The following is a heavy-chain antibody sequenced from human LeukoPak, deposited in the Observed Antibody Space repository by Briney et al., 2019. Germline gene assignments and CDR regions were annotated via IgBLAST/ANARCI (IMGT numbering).Heavy chain of an antibody. Sequence: GASVKVSCKASRGTFSSYTIGWVRQAPGQGLEWMGRIIPILGIANYAQKFQGRVTITADKSTSTAYMELSSLRSEDTAVYYCASNFLEWLSPESDDYWGQGTLVTVSS. CDR2: IIPILGIA. CDR3: ASNFLEWLSPESDDY. CDR1: RGTFSSYT. V-gene: IGHV1-69*02. D-gene: IGHD3-3*01. J-gene: IGHJ4*02.